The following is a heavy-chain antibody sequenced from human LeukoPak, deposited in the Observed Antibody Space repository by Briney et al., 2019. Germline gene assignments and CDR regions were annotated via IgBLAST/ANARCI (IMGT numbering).Heavy chain of an antibody. CDR3: AREEWGVGDYYYYMDV. J-gene: IGHJ6*03. CDR1: GFTFSSYS. CDR2: ISSSSSYI. V-gene: IGHV3-21*01. Sequence: KSGGSLRLSCAASGFTFSSYSMNWVRQAPGEGLEWVSSISSSSSYIYYADSVKGRFTISRDNAKNSLYLQMNSLRAEDTAVYYCAREEWGVGDYYYYMDVWGKGTTVTVSS. D-gene: IGHD3-10*01.